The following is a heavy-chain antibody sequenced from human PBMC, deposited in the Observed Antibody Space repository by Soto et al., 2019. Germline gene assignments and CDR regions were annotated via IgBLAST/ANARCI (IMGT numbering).Heavy chain of an antibody. J-gene: IGHJ6*02. D-gene: IGHD2-8*01. V-gene: IGHV3-48*02. Sequence: GGSLRLSCVVSGFTFVGYSMNWVRQTTGKGLEWLSYISSAGTTISYADSVKGRFTISRDNAKNSLYLQMNSLRDEDTAVYYCARDFDCADGVCYTGYYYYGLDVWGQGTTVTVSS. CDR1: GFTFVGYS. CDR3: ARDFDCADGVCYTGYYYYGLDV. CDR2: ISSAGTTI.